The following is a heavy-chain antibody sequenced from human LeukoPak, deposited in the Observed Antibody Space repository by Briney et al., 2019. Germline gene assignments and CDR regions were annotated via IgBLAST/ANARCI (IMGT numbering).Heavy chain of an antibody. J-gene: IGHJ3*02. CDR1: GYTFISYY. CDR3: ARPECIAAAGTCAFDI. V-gene: IGHV1-46*01. D-gene: IGHD6-13*01. Sequence: GASVKVSCKASGYTFISYYMHWVRQAPGQGLEWMGIINPSGGTTRYAQKFQGRVTMTRDTSTSTVYMELSSLRSEDTAVYYCARPECIAAAGTCAFDIWGQGTMVTVSS. CDR2: INPSGGTT.